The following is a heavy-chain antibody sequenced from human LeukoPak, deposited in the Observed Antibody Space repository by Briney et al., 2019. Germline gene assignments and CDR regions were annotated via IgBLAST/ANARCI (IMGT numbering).Heavy chain of an antibody. D-gene: IGHD3-22*01. CDR2: INHSGST. V-gene: IGHV4-34*01. J-gene: IGHJ4*02. Sequence: SETLSPTCAVYGGSFSGYYWSWIRQPPGKGLEWIGEINHSGSTNYNPSLKSRVTISVDTSKNQFSLKLSSVTAADTAVYYCARGQNYYDSSGYFDYWGQGTLVTVSS. CDR3: ARGQNYYDSSGYFDY. CDR1: GGSFSGYY.